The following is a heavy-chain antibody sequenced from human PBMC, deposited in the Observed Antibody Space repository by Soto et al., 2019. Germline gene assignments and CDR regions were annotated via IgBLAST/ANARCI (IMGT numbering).Heavy chain of an antibody. V-gene: IGHV4-4*02. CDR3: ARGGDIAVAGLMGMDV. CDR1: GGSISSSNW. CDR2: IYHSGST. D-gene: IGHD6-19*01. Sequence: NPSETLSLTCAVSGGSISSSNWWSWVRQPPGKGLEWIGEIYHSGSTNYNPSLKSRVTISVDKSKNQFSLKLSSVTAADTAVYYCARGGDIAVAGLMGMDVWGQGTTVTVSS. J-gene: IGHJ6*02.